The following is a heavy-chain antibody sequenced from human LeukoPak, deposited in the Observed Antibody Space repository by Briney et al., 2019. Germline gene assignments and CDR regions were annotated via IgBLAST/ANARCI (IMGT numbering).Heavy chain of an antibody. CDR1: DGSISTYY. D-gene: IGHD1-26*01. Sequence: SETLSLTCTVSDGSISTYYWSWIRQPAGKGLERIGRIYTTGSTNYNPSLKSRVTMSVDTSKNQFSLKLSSVTAADTAVYYCARGGLPRENWFDPWGQGTLVTVSS. CDR3: ARGGLPRENWFDP. V-gene: IGHV4-4*07. CDR2: IYTTGST. J-gene: IGHJ5*02.